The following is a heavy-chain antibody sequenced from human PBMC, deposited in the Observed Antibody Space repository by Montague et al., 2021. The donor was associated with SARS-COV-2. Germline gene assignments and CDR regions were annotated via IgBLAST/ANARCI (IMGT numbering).Heavy chain of an antibody. J-gene: IGHJ6*03. CDR1: GGSFSGYY. CDR3: ARLGEGVVPAPILGVGPYYSYFYMDV. Sequence: SETLSLTCAVYGGSFSGYYWNWIRQPPGKGLEWIGEINHSGSAKYNSSLKRRVTISVDTSKNQFSLKLNSVTAADTAVYYCARLGEGVVPAPILGVGPYYSYFYMDVWGKGATVTVSS. V-gene: IGHV4-34*01. D-gene: IGHD2-2*02. CDR2: INHSGSA.